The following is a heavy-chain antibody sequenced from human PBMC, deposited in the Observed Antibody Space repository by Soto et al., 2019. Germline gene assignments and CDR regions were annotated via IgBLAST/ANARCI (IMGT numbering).Heavy chain of an antibody. J-gene: IGHJ3*02. CDR3: ARKSCAGSGCARPLGPLNI. Sequence: ASVKVSCKASGYTFSSYGVIWVRQAPGQGLEWMGWVIPISGTPSYAQKFQGRVTVTADESTNTAYLELSSLTSEDTAVYYCARKSCAGSGCARPLGPLNIWGHGTTVTVSS. CDR1: GYTFSSYG. V-gene: IGHV1-69*13. D-gene: IGHD6-19*01. CDR2: VIPISGTP.